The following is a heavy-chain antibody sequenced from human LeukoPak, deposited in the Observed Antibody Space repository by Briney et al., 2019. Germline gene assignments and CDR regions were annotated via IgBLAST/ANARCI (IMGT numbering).Heavy chain of an antibody. CDR1: GGSISSSSYY. D-gene: IGHD6-6*01. CDR2: IYYSGST. J-gene: IGHJ4*02. CDR3: ARQPKAVAAPRPDY. Sequence: SETLSLTCTVSGGSISSSSYYWGWIRQPPGKGLGWIGSIYYSGSTYYNPSLKSRVTISVDTSKNQFSLKLSSVTAADTAVYYCARQPKAVAAPRPDYWGQGTLVTVSS. V-gene: IGHV4-39*01.